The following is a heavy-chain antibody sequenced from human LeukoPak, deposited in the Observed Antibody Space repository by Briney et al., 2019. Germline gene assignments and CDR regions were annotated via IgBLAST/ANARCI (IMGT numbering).Heavy chain of an antibody. D-gene: IGHD1-26*01. J-gene: IGHJ4*02. CDR2: INQPGSQK. CDR3: ASMVVGAGADY. V-gene: IGHV3-7*03. CDR1: GFTFSYSW. Sequence: GGSLRLSCVASGFTFSYSWMIWVRQAPGKGLEWVANINQPGSQKYHVGSVKGRFTISRDNARNSLFLQMNSLTADDTAVYYCASMVVGAGADYWGQGTLVTVSS.